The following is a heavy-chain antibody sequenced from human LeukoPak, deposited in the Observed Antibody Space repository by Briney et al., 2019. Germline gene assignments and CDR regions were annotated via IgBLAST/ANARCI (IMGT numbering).Heavy chain of an antibody. V-gene: IGHV3-23*01. D-gene: IGHD6-25*01. J-gene: IGHJ4*02. CDR1: GFTFSSYA. Sequence: PGGSLRLSCAASGFTFSSYAMSWVRQAPGKGLEWVSAISDSGGSTYYADSVKGRFTISRDNSKNTLYLQMNSLRAEDTAVYNCATQRSPFDYWGQGTLVTVSS. CDR3: ATQRSPFDY. CDR2: ISDSGGST.